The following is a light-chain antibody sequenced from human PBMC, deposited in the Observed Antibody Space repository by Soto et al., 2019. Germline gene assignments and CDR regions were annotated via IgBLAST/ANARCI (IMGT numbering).Light chain of an antibody. J-gene: IGKJ4*01. CDR1: QSVSSSY. V-gene: IGKV3-20*01. CDR3: QQYGSSPLT. CDR2: RAS. Sequence: IVLTQSACTLSLSPGERATLSCRASQSVSSSYLAWYQQKPGQAPKVLIYRASSRATGIPDRFSGSGSGTDFTLTISRLEPEDFAVYYCQQYGSSPLTFGGGTKVDIK.